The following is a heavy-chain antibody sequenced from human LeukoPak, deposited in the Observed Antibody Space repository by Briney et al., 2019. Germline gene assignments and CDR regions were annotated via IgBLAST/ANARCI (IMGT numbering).Heavy chain of an antibody. Sequence: ASVKVSCKASGYIFTDYYMHWVRQAPGQELGWMGRINPNSGGTNYAQKFQGRVTMTRDTSISTAYTELSSLRSEDTATYYCARDPSIGELPLDYWGQGTLVTVSS. CDR1: GYIFTDYY. J-gene: IGHJ4*02. V-gene: IGHV1/OR15-1*02. CDR2: INPNSGGT. CDR3: ARDPSIGELPLDY. D-gene: IGHD3-10*01.